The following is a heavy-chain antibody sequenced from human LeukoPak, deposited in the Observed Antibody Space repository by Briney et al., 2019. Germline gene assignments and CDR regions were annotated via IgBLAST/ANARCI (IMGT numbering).Heavy chain of an antibody. Sequence: ASVKVSCKASGYTFTSYDINWVRQATGQGLEWMGWMNPNSGNTGYAQKFQGRVTVTRNTSISTAYMELSSLRSEDTAVYYCARSSHSPKIFGVVIIPRNYYMDVWGKGTTVTVSS. CDR3: ARSSHSPKIFGVVIIPRNYYMDV. D-gene: IGHD3-3*01. CDR2: MNPNSGNT. V-gene: IGHV1-8*01. J-gene: IGHJ6*03. CDR1: GYTFTSYD.